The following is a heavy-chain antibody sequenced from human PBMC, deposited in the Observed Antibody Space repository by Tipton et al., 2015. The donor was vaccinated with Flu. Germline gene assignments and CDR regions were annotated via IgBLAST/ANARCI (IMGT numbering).Heavy chain of an antibody. V-gene: IGHV4-39*07. CDR2: IYNTGLT. Sequence: LRLCCTVSGASVNIENSYWVWIRKSLGRGLEWIGTIYNTGLTNYNPSLKSRVTVSLDMSKNQFSLNVSLVTAADTATYFCARGNWNSNYDNWFDPWGQGTPVTVSS. D-gene: IGHD1-1*01. J-gene: IGHJ5*02. CDR3: ARGNWNSNYDNWFDP. CDR1: GASVNIENSY.